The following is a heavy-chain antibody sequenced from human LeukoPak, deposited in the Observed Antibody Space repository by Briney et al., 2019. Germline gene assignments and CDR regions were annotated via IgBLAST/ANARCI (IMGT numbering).Heavy chain of an antibody. J-gene: IGHJ6*04. CDR1: GGSISSGDYY. V-gene: IGHV4-30-4*01. Sequence: SQTLSLTCTVSGGSISSGDYYWSWIRQPPGKGLECIGYIYYSGSTYYNPSLKSRVTISVDTSKNHFSLKLSSVTAADTAVYYCAREGAGTDKGGMDVWGKGTTVTVSS. CDR3: AREGAGTDKGGMDV. CDR2: IYYSGST. D-gene: IGHD1/OR15-1a*01.